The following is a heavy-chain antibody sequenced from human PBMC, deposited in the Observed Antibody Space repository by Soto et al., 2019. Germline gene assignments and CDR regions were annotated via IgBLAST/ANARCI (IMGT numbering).Heavy chain of an antibody. Sequence: QLQLQESGPGLVKPSETLSLTCTVSGGSISSSSYYWGWIRHPPGKGLEWIGSIYYSGSTYYNPSLKSRVTISVDTSKNQFSLKLSSVTAADTAVYYCARRGTSLAYCGGDCYYWYFDLWGRGTLVTVSS. CDR2: IYYSGST. D-gene: IGHD2-21*01. CDR1: GGSISSSSYY. V-gene: IGHV4-39*01. CDR3: ARRGTSLAYCGGDCYYWYFDL. J-gene: IGHJ2*01.